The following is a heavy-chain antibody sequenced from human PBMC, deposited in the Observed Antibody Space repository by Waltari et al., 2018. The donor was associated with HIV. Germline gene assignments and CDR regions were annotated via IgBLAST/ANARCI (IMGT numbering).Heavy chain of an antibody. CDR1: GFTFTNNA. J-gene: IGHJ4*02. CDR2: MSGSGGSK. CDR3: AKDEALYTSGWDF. V-gene: IGHV3-23*01. D-gene: IGHD6-19*01. Sequence: EVQLLESGVDLVQRGGSLRLSCGAAGFTFTNNAMSWVRQASGKGLEWVSTMSGSGGSKYYADSVKGRFSISRDISKNTLYLQMNSLRAEDTAVYYCAKDEALYTSGWDFWGQGTLVTVSS.